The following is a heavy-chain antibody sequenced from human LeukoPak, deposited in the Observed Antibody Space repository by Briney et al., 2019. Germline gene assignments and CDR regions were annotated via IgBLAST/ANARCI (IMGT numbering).Heavy chain of an antibody. CDR3: AREIAAAGTGTPQNWFDP. V-gene: IGHV1-2*02. D-gene: IGHD6-13*01. J-gene: IGHJ5*02. Sequence: ASVKVSCKASGYTFTGYYMHWVRQAPGQGLEWMGWINPNSGGTNYAQKFQGRVTMTRDTSISTAYMELSRLRSDDTAVYYCAREIAAAGTGTPQNWFDPWGQGTLVTVSS. CDR2: INPNSGGT. CDR1: GYTFTGYY.